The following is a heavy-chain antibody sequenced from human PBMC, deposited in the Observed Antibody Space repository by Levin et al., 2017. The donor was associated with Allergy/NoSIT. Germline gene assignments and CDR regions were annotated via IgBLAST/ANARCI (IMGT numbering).Heavy chain of an antibody. J-gene: IGHJ4*02. CDR2: INPSGGST. Sequence: GESLKISCKASGYTFTSYYMHWVRQAPGQGLEWMGIINPSGGSTSYAQKFQGRVTMTRDTSTSTVYMELSSLRSEDTAVYYCARRMGVRGFDYWGQGTLVTVSS. CDR3: ARRMGVRGFDY. CDR1: GYTFTSYY. D-gene: IGHD2-21*01. V-gene: IGHV1-46*01.